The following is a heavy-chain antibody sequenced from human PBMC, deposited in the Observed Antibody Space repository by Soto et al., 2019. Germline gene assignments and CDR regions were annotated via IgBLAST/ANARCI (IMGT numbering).Heavy chain of an antibody. CDR1: GGTFSSYT. V-gene: IGHV1-69*02. CDR3: ARGNSSSWDPFDY. D-gene: IGHD6-13*01. CDR2: IIPILGIA. Sequence: QVQLVQSGAAVKKPGSSVKVSCKASGGTFSSYTISWVRQAPGQGLEWMGRIIPILGIANYAQKFQGRVTITADKSTSTAYMELSSLRSEDTAVYYCARGNSSSWDPFDYWGQGTLVTVSS. J-gene: IGHJ4*02.